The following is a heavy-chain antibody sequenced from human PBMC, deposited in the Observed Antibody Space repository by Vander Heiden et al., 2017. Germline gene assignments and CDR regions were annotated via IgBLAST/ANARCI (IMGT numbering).Heavy chain of an antibody. CDR2: ISWNSGSI. V-gene: IGHV3-9*01. J-gene: IGHJ4*02. D-gene: IGHD2-15*01. Sequence: EVQLVESGGGLVQPGRSLRLSCAAPGFTFDDYAMHWVRQAPGKGLEWVSGISWNSGSIGYADSVKGRFTISRDNAKNSLYLQMNSLRAEDTALYYCAKDLEYCSGGSCYPGWGQGTLVTVSS. CDR3: AKDLEYCSGGSCYPG. CDR1: GFTFDDYA.